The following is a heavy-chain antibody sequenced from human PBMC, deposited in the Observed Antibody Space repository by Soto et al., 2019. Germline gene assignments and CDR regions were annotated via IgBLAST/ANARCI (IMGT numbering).Heavy chain of an antibody. CDR2: IYYTGRT. J-gene: IGHJ4*02. CDR3: ARDRAAVESTFDY. Sequence: PSETLSLTCAVSGYFMTNGNYWGWIRQSPGKGLEWIGSIYYTGRTYYNPSLKSRVTMSVDTSKNQFSLKLTSVPAADTAVYYCARDRAAVESTFDYGGPGTWVTVSS. D-gene: IGHD6-13*01. CDR1: GYFMTNGNY. V-gene: IGHV4-38-2*02.